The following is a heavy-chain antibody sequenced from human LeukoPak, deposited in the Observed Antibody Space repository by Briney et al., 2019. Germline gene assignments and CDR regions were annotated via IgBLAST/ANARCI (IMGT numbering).Heavy chain of an antibody. J-gene: IGHJ4*02. CDR3: ARAFYSSSWAPLDF. CDR1: GFTFSSYA. V-gene: IGHV3-30-3*01. D-gene: IGHD6-13*01. Sequence: PGGSLRLSCAASGFTFSSYAMHWVRQAPGKGLEWVAVISYDGSNKYYADSVKGRFTISRDNSKNTLYLQMNSLRAEDTAVYYCARAFYSSSWAPLDFWGQGTLLTVSS. CDR2: ISYDGSNK.